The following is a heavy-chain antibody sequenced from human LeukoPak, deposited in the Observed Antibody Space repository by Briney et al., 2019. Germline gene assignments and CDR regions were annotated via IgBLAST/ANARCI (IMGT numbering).Heavy chain of an antibody. D-gene: IGHD6-13*01. J-gene: IGHJ4*02. V-gene: IGHV3-20*01. CDR2: INWDGGST. CDR3: ARVLGAAAGTAYDY. Sequence: GGSLRLSCAASGFTFDDYGMSWVRQAPGKGLEWVSGINWDGGSTGYADSVKGRFTISRDNAKNSLYLQMNSLRAEDTALYHCARVLGAAAGTAYDYWGQGALVTVSS. CDR1: GFTFDDYG.